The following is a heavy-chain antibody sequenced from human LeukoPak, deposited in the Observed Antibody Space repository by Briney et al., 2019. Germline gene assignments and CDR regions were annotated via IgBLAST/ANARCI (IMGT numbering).Heavy chain of an antibody. Sequence: GGSLRLSCAASGFTFSTYAMSWVRQAPGKGLEWVSAISGSGSSTYYADSVKGRFTISRDSSKNTLYLQMNSLRAEDTAIYYCAKANGASHNYYMDVWGKGTTVTVSS. J-gene: IGHJ6*03. CDR2: ISGSGSST. CDR3: AKANGASHNYYMDV. D-gene: IGHD2-8*01. CDR1: GFTFSTYA. V-gene: IGHV3-23*01.